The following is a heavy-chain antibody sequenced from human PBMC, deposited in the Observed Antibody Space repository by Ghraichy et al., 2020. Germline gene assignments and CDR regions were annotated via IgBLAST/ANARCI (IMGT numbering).Heavy chain of an antibody. CDR1: GGSISSYY. CDR3: ARGSMEYGY. V-gene: IGHV4-59*01. CDR2: IYYSGST. Sequence: SETLSLTCTVSGGSISSYYWSWIRQPPGKGLEWIGYIYYSGSTNYNPSLKSRVTISVDTSKNQFSLKLSSVTAADTAVYYCARGSMEYGYWGQGTLVTVSS. D-gene: IGHD2-8*01. J-gene: IGHJ4*02.